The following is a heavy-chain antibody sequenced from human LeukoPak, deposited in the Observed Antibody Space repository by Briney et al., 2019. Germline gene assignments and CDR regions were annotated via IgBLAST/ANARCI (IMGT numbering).Heavy chain of an antibody. D-gene: IGHD3-22*01. CDR3: ARAFTPYYYDSSGLYYFDY. J-gene: IGHJ4*02. CDR1: GGSISSGDYY. V-gene: IGHV4-30-4*01. Sequence: PSETLSLTCTVSGGSISSGDYYWSWIRQPPGTGLEWIGYIYYSGSTYYNPSPKSRVTISVDTSKNQFSLKLSSVTAADTAVYYCARAFTPYYYDSSGLYYFDYWGQGTLVTVSS. CDR2: IYYSGST.